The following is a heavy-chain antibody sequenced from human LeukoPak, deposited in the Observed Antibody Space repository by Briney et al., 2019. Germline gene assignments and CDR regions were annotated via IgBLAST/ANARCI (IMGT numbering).Heavy chain of an antibody. CDR2: ISSSSSTI. V-gene: IGHV3-48*04. CDR3: ARVGLGEFLDY. Sequence: PGTSLRLSCAASGFTFSSYSMNWVRQAPGKGLEWVSYISSSSSTIYYADSVKGRFTISRDNAKNSLYLQMNSLRAEDTAVYYCARVGLGEFLDYWGQGTLVTVSS. CDR1: GFTFSSYS. J-gene: IGHJ4*02. D-gene: IGHD3-16*01.